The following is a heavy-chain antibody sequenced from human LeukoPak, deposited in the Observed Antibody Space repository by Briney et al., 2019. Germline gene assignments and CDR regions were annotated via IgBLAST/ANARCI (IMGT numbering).Heavy chain of an antibody. CDR1: GGSFSGYY. J-gene: IGHJ4*01. D-gene: IGHD3-3*01. V-gene: IGHV4-34*01. CDR2: INHSRNT. CDR3: ARARRDSGYYNVDY. Sequence: SETLSLTCAVYGGSFSGYYWSWIRQPPGKGLEWIGEINHSRNTNYNPSLKSRVTISVDTSKNQFSLKVSSVTAADTAVYYCARARRDSGYYNVDYWGQEPWSPSPQ.